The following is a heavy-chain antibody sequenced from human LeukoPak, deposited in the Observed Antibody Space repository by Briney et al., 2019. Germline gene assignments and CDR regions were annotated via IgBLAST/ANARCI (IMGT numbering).Heavy chain of an antibody. CDR2: INHSGSA. CDR1: GGSFSGYY. J-gene: IGHJ6*03. V-gene: IGHV4-34*01. Sequence: PSETLSLTCAVYGGSFSGYYWSWIRQPPGKGLEWIGEINHSGSANYNPSLKSRVTISVDTSKNQFSLKLSSVTAAGTAVYYCASMMVVVPNYYMDVWGKGTTVTISS. D-gene: IGHD3-22*01. CDR3: ASMMVVVPNYYMDV.